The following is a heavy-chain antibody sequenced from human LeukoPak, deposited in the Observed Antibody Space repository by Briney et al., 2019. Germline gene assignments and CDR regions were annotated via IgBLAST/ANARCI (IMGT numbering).Heavy chain of an antibody. CDR1: GFTFSSYG. D-gene: IGHD7-27*01. V-gene: IGHV3-30*02. CDR3: AKAPQTGDENY. Sequence: GGSLRLSCAASGFTFSSYGMHWVRQAPGKGLEWVAIIRYDGSNKYYADSVKGRFTISRDNSKNTLYLQMNSLRAEDTAVYYCAKAPQTGDENYWGQGTLVTVSS. J-gene: IGHJ4*02. CDR2: IRYDGSNK.